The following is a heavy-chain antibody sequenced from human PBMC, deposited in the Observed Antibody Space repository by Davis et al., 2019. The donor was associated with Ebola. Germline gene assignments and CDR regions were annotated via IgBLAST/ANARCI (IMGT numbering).Heavy chain of an antibody. CDR2: INSDGRTT. CDR3: ARDAAYSRLDY. CDR1: EFTFSSYW. J-gene: IGHJ4*02. D-gene: IGHD1-26*01. V-gene: IGHV3-74*01. Sequence: GESLKISCAASEFTFSSYWMHWVRQAPGKGLVWVSRINSDGRTTAYADSVKGRFTISRDNAKNTLYLQMNTLRAEDTAVYYCARDAAYSRLDYWGQGVLVAVSS.